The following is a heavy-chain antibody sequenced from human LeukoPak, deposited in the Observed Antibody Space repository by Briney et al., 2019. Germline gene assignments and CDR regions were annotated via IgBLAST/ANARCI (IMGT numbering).Heavy chain of an antibody. V-gene: IGHV4-59*01. CDR3: ARDRTRDGYNYGGSSYYYGLDV. Sequence: SSETLSLTCTVSGVPITTFYWSWIRQPPGKGLEWIGSVSYSGSTNYNPSLKSRVTLSIDTSNNQFSLRLSAVTTADTGLYFCARDRTRDGYNYGGSSYYYGLDVWGRGTTVSVSS. D-gene: IGHD5-24*01. J-gene: IGHJ6*02. CDR1: GVPITTFY. CDR2: VSYSGST.